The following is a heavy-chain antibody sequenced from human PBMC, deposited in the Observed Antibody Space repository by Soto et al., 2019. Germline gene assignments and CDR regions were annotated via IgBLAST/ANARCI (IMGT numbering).Heavy chain of an antibody. CDR3: ARLLFYFDSSGYGFDI. J-gene: IGHJ3*02. V-gene: IGHV5-51*01. CDR2: IYPVDSDT. Sequence: PGESLKISCKGSGYRFSSYWIGWVRQMPGKGLGWMGIIYPVDSDTRYSPSFQGQVTISADKSISTAYLQWSSVKASDTAMYYCARLLFYFDSSGYGFDIWGPGTMVTVSS. D-gene: IGHD3-22*01. CDR1: GYRFSSYW.